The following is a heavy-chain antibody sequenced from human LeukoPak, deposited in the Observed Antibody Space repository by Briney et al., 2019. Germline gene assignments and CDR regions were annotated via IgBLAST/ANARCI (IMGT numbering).Heavy chain of an antibody. CDR2: ISGSGGST. J-gene: IGHJ4*02. D-gene: IGHD4-17*01. V-gene: IGHV3-23*01. CDR1: GFTFSSYA. CDR3: ARDTDTVTTILDY. Sequence: GGSLRLSCAASGFTFSSYAMSWVRQAPGKGLEWVSAISGSGGSTYYADSVKGRFTISRDNSKNTLYLQMNSLRDEDTAVYYCARDTDTVTTILDYWGQGTLVTVSS.